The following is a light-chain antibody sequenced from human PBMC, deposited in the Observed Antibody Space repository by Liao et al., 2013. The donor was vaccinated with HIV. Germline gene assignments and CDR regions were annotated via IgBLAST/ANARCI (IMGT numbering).Light chain of an antibody. V-gene: IGLV3-1*01. CDR2: QDT. Sequence: SYELTQAPSVSVSPGQTARITCSGDKLGDKYVSWYQQRPGRSPMLVVYQDTKRPPGTPERFSGSNSGNTATLTISGTQAMDEADYYCQAWDISTQVVFGGGTKLTVL. CDR1: KLGDKY. CDR3: QAWDISTQVV. J-gene: IGLJ3*02.